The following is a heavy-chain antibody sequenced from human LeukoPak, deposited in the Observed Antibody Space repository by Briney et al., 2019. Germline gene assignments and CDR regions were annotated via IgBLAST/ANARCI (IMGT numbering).Heavy chain of an antibody. CDR3: AKDSRRIGSSGWYEGYFQH. CDR1: GFIFSAYG. CDR2: ISYDGSNK. V-gene: IGHV3-30*18. J-gene: IGHJ1*01. Sequence: GRSLRLSCTASGFIFSAYGMHWVRQAPGKGLEWVAVISYDGSNKYYADSVKGRFTISRDNSKNTLYLQMNSLRAEDTAVYYCAKDSRRIGSSGWYEGYFQHWGQGTLVTVSS. D-gene: IGHD6-19*01.